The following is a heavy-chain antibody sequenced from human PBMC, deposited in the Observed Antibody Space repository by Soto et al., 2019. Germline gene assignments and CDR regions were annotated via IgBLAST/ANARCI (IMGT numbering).Heavy chain of an antibody. J-gene: IGHJ3*02. V-gene: IGHV2-5*02. CDR2: IYWDGDE. CDR3: AQRRAGGAFDI. Sequence: QITLKESGPTLVKPTQTLTLTCTFSGFSLRTSGVGVGWIRQPPGKALELLAVIYWDGDERYSPSLKTRLTITNDTPKNQVVLTMTNMHPVDTATYYCAQRRAGGAFDIWGQGTMVSVSS. CDR1: GFSLRTSGVG.